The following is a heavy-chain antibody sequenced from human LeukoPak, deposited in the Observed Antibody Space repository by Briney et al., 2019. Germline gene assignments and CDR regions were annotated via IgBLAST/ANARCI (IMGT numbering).Heavy chain of an antibody. Sequence: SETLSLTRAAHGGSFSGYYWSWIRQPPGKGLEGIGEINRGGSTNYNPSLKSRATISLDSSKSQFSLKLSSVTAADTAVYYCGLGGAIIPDAFDIWGPGTMVTVSS. J-gene: IGHJ3*02. CDR3: GLGGAIIPDAFDI. V-gene: IGHV4-34*01. CDR2: INRGGST. CDR1: GGSFSGYY. D-gene: IGHD3-16*02.